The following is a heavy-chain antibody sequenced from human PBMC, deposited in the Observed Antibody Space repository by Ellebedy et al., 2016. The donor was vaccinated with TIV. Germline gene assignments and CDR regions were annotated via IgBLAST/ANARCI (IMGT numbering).Heavy chain of an antibody. Sequence: GGSLRLSCAASGFIFSSYSVSWVRQAPGKGLEWVSSIHGSSSYIYYADSVKGRFTISRANAKSSLYLQMNSLRAEDTAVYYCAREGTGWFPFEYWGQGTLVTVSS. V-gene: IGHV3-21*01. CDR3: AREGTGWFPFEY. D-gene: IGHD6-19*01. CDR2: IHGSSSYI. CDR1: GFIFSSYS. J-gene: IGHJ4*02.